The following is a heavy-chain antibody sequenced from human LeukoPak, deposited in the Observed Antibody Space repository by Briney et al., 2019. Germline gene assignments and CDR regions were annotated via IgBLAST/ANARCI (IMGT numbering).Heavy chain of an antibody. CDR1: GGSISSYY. CDR2: IYYSGST. J-gene: IGHJ4*02. Sequence: SGTPSPPSTVSGGSISSYYLSWVPQPPGKGLGGSGYIYYSGSTNYNPSLKSRVTISVDTSKNQFSLKLSSVTAADTAVYYCARLRRYSGSYLFDYWGQGTLVTVSS. V-gene: IGHV4-59*08. D-gene: IGHD1-26*01. CDR3: ARLRRYSGSYLFDY.